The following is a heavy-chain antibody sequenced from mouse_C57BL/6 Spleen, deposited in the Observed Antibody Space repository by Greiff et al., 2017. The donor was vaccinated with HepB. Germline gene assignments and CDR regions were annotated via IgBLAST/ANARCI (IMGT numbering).Heavy chain of an antibody. CDR2: ISDGGSYT. V-gene: IGHV5-4*01. J-gene: IGHJ3*01. D-gene: IGHD2-5*01. CDR1: GFTFSSYA. Sequence: EVKLMESGGGLVKPGGSLKLSCAASGFTFSSYAMSWVRQTPEKRLEWVATISDGGSYTYYPDNVKGRFTISRDNAKNNLYLQMSHLKSEDTAMYYCARDRNSNPFAYWGQGTLVTVSA. CDR3: ARDRNSNPFAY.